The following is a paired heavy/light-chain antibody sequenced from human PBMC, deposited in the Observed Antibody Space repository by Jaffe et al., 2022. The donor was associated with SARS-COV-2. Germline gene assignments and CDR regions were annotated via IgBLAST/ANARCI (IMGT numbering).Heavy chain of an antibody. V-gene: IGHV1-18*01. D-gene: IGHD2-15*01. CDR3: ARVHSGRSYCSGGSCVFDY. Sequence: QVQLVQSGAEVKKPGASVKVSCKASGYTFTSYGISWVRQAPGQGLEWMGWISAYNGNTNYAQKLQGRVTMTTDTSTSTAYMELRSLRSDDTAVYYCARVHSGRSYCSGGSCVFDYWGQGTLVTVSS. CDR2: ISAYNGNT. CDR1: GYTFTSYG. J-gene: IGHJ4*02.
Light chain of an antibody. Sequence: EIVMTQSPATLSVSPGERATLSCRASQSVSSNLAWYQQKPGQAPRLLIYGASTRATGIPARFSGSGSGTEFTLTISSLQSEDFAVYYCQQYNNWPQYTFGQGTKLEIK. V-gene: IGKV3-15*01. CDR3: QQYNNWPQYT. CDR1: QSVSSN. J-gene: IGKJ2*01. CDR2: GAS.